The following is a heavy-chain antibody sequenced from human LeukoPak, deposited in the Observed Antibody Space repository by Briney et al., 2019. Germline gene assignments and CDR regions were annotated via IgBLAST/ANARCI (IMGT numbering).Heavy chain of an antibody. CDR1: GFTVSSNY. V-gene: IGHV3-23*01. CDR3: AKDLDYYDSSGYYGSDY. J-gene: IGHJ4*02. CDR2: ISGSGGST. Sequence: PGGSLRLSCAASGFTVSSNYMSWVRQAPGKGLEWVSAISGSGGSTYYADSVKGRFTISRDNSKNTLYLQMNSLRAEDTAVYYCAKDLDYYDSSGYYGSDYWGQGTLVTVSS. D-gene: IGHD3-22*01.